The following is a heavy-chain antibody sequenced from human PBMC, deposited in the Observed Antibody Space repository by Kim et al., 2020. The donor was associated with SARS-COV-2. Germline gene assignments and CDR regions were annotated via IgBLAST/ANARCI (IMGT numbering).Heavy chain of an antibody. CDR1: GFTFDDYA. CDR2: ISWNSGSI. D-gene: IGHD3-22*01. CDR3: AKEYYYDSSGYNGGIY. V-gene: IGHV3-9*01. J-gene: IGHJ4*02. Sequence: GGSLRLSCAASGFTFDDYAMHWVRQAPGKGLEWVSGISWNSGSIGYADSVKGRFTISRDNAKNSLYLQMNSLRAEDTALYYCAKEYYYDSSGYNGGIYWGQGTLVTVSS.